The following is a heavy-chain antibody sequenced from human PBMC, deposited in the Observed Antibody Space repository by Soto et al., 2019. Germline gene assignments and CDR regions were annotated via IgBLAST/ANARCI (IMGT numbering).Heavy chain of an antibody. J-gene: IGHJ6*02. CDR3: ARDREAVAGHYYYYGMDV. D-gene: IGHD6-19*01. CDR2: IKQDGSEK. CDR1: GFTFSSYW. V-gene: IGHV3-7*01. Sequence: EVQLVESGGGLVQPGGSLRLSCAASGFTFSSYWMSWVRQAPGKGLEWVANIKQDGSEKYYVDSVKDRFTISRDNAKNSLYLQMNSLRAEDTAVYYCARDREAVAGHYYYYGMDVWGQGTTVTVSS.